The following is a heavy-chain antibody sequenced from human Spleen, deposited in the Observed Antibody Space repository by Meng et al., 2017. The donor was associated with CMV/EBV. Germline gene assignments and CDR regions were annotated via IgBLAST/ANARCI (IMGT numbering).Heavy chain of an antibody. J-gene: IGHJ6*02. CDR3: ARETDGSGSSYGMDV. CDR1: GGSISSSTYY. D-gene: IGHD3-10*01. V-gene: IGHV4-39*07. Sequence: SQTLSLTCTVSGGSISSSTYYWGWIRQPPGKGLEWIGSISYRGSTYYNPSLKSRVTMSVDTSKNQFSLKLRSVTAADTAMYYCARETDGSGSSYGMDVWGQGTTVTVSS. CDR2: ISYRGST.